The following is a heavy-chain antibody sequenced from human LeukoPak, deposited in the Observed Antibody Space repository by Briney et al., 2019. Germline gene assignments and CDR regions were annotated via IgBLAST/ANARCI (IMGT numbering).Heavy chain of an antibody. CDR2: IYTSGST. Sequence: SETLSLTCTVSGGSISSGSYYWSWIRQPAGKGLEWIGRIYTSGSTNYNPSLKSRVTISVDTSKNQFSLKLSSVTAADTAVYYCARDASIAAADRDYYYYYYMDVWGKGTTVTVSS. CDR3: ARDASIAAADRDYYYYYYMDV. CDR1: GGSISSGSYY. J-gene: IGHJ6*03. V-gene: IGHV4-61*02. D-gene: IGHD6-13*01.